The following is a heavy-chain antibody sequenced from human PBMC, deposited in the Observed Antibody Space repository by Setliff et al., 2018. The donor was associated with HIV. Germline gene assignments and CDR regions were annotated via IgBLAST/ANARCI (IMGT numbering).Heavy chain of an antibody. V-gene: IGHV4-34*01. Sequence: KSSETLSLTCAVHGESFSSYYWSWIRQPPGRGLEWIGEINHSGSTNYNPSLKSRVTMSVDASKSQVSLKLTSVTAADTAVYFCAKDAGVTGGLYRYYIDAWGKGTTVTVSS. CDR2: INHSGST. CDR3: AKDAGVTGGLYRYYIDA. D-gene: IGHD3-9*01. CDR1: GESFSSYY. J-gene: IGHJ6*03.